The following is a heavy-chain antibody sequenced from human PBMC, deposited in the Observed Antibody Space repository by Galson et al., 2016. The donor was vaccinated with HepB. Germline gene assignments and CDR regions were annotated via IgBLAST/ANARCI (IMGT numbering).Heavy chain of an antibody. CDR2: ISSDGVYT. CDR3: ARKSMAGPRSYFDY. D-gene: IGHD6-19*01. V-gene: IGHV3-21*01. J-gene: IGHJ4*02. Sequence: LRLSCAASGFTFRDFPMVWVRQAPGQGLEWVSSISSDGVYTYYADSLKGRFSISRDNAKNSLFLQMSSLRTEDTAVYFCARKSMAGPRSYFDYWGQGTLVTASS. CDR1: GFTFRDFP.